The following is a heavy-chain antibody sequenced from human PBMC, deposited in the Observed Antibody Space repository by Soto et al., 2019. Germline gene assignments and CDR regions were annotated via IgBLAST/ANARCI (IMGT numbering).Heavy chain of an antibody. CDR3: ARGHNDYEDY. CDR1: GHTFSTYT. CDR2: IIPLFDKT. J-gene: IGHJ4*02. D-gene: IGHD4-17*01. V-gene: IGHV1-69*08. Sequence: ASVKVSCKASGHTFSTYTINWVRQAPGQGLEWLGRIIPLFDKTNYAQKFQGRVTITADKSTSTAYLELSSLRSEDTALYYCARGHNDYEDYWAQGTLVTVSS.